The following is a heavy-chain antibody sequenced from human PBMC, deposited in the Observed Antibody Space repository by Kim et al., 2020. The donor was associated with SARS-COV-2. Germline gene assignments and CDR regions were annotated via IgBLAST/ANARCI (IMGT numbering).Heavy chain of an antibody. V-gene: IGHV1-58*01. J-gene: IGHJ4*02. Sequence: SVKVSCKASGFTFTSSAVQWVRQARGQRLEWIGWIVVGSGNTNYAQKFQERVTITRDMSTSTAYMELSSLRSEDTAVYYCAADLLRSSSSKVDWGQGTLVTVSS. CDR3: AADLLRSSSSKVD. D-gene: IGHD6-6*01. CDR2: IVVGSGNT. CDR1: GFTFTSSA.